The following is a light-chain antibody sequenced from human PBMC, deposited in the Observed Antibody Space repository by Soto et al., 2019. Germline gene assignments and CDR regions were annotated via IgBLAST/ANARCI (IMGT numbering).Light chain of an antibody. Sequence: EIVMTQSPATVSVSPGERATLSCRASQSVASNLAWYQKHPGQVPRLLIYGAFTRATDIPGRFSGNGYGRGFTLTISSLQSEDFAVYYCYQYNDWPPAFGQGTKVEVK. CDR2: GAF. CDR1: QSVASN. J-gene: IGKJ1*01. CDR3: YQYNDWPPA. V-gene: IGKV3-15*01.